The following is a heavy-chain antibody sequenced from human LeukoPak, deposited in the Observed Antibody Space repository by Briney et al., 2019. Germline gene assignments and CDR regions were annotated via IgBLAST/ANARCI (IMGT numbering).Heavy chain of an antibody. J-gene: IGHJ4*02. CDR2: ISYDGSNK. Sequence: NPGGSLRLSCAASGFTFSSYAMHWVRQAPGKGLEWVAVISYDGSNKYYADSVKGRFTISRDNSKNTLYPQMNSLRAEDTAVYYCARESYYYGSGSYLFDYWGQGTLVTVSS. V-gene: IGHV3-30-3*01. CDR1: GFTFSSYA. CDR3: ARESYYYGSGSYLFDY. D-gene: IGHD3-10*01.